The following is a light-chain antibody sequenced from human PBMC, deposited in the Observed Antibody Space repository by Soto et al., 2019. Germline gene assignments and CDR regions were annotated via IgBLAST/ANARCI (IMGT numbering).Light chain of an antibody. CDR2: GAS. V-gene: IGKV3-15*01. Sequence: EIVMTQSPATLSVSPGERATLPCRASQSVSSNLAWYQQKLGQAPRLLIYGASTRATGIPARFSGSGSGTEFTLTISSLQSEDVAVYYCQQYNNWPLTFVQGTKVEIK. J-gene: IGKJ1*01. CDR3: QQYNNWPLT. CDR1: QSVSSN.